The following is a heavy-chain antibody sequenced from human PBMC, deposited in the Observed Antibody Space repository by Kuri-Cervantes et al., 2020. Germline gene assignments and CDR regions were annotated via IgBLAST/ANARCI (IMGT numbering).Heavy chain of an antibody. Sequence: GESLKISCTASGFPFSTYSMHWVRQAPGKGLEWMAVISYDGTNEFYADSVKGRFTISRDNSKNTLYLQMNSLRAEDTAVYYCAKDQSGVYYYDSSGYLIFDYWGQGTLVTVSS. CDR1: GFPFSTYS. CDR3: AKDQSGVYYYDSSGYLIFDY. J-gene: IGHJ4*02. V-gene: IGHV3-30-3*01. CDR2: ISYDGTNE. D-gene: IGHD3-22*01.